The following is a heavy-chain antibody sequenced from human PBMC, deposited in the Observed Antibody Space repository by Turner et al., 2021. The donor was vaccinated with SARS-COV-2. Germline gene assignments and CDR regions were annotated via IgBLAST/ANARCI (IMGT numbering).Heavy chain of an antibody. D-gene: IGHD3-16*01. J-gene: IGHJ4*02. CDR2: ISYDGSNK. CDR3: ARDGGGMLRT. CDR1: GFTFSSYA. Sequence: QVQLVESGGGVVQPGRSLRLSCAASGFTFSSYAMHWVRQAPGKGLEWVALISYDGSNKYYADSVKGRFTISRDNSKSTLYLQMNSLRAEDPAVYYCARDGGGMLRTWGQGTLVTVSS. V-gene: IGHV3-30-3*01.